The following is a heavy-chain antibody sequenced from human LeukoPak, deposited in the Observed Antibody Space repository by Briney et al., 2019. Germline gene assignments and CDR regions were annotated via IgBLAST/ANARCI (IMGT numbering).Heavy chain of an antibody. CDR1: GGSFSGYY. D-gene: IGHD5-12*01. CDR2: INHSGST. Sequence: SETLSLTCAVYGGSFSGYYWSWIRQPPGKGLEWIGEINHSGSTNYNPSLKSRVTISVDTSKNQFSLKLSSVTAADTAVYYCARMSSGYDLVLGYYYYMDVWGKGTTVTISS. J-gene: IGHJ6*03. V-gene: IGHV4-34*01. CDR3: ARMSSGYDLVLGYYYYMDV.